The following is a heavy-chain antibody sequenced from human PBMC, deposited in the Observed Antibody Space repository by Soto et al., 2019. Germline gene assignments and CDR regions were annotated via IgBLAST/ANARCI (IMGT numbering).Heavy chain of an antibody. Sequence: SVKVSCKASGGTFSSYSISWVRQAPGQGNEWMGGIIPIFGTANYAQKFQGRVTITADESTSTAYMELSSLRSEDTAVYYCARDSRYSNYVYYFYGMDVWGQGTTVTVSS. D-gene: IGHD4-4*01. J-gene: IGHJ6*02. CDR3: ARDSRYSNYVYYFYGMDV. CDR1: GGTFSSYS. V-gene: IGHV1-69*13. CDR2: IIPIFGTA.